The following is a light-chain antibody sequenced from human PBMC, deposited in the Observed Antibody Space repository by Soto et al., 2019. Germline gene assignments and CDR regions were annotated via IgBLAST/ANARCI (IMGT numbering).Light chain of an antibody. J-gene: IGKJ4*01. CDR1: HSVDSSY. CDR2: ETS. V-gene: IGKV3-20*01. CDR3: QQYGSYPLT. Sequence: EVVLTQSPGALSLSPGERATLSCRASHSVDSSYFAWYQQRPGQAPRLLIYETSSRATGIPDRFSGSGSGTDFTLTVSRLEPEDFAVYFCQQYGSYPLTFGGWTKVEIK.